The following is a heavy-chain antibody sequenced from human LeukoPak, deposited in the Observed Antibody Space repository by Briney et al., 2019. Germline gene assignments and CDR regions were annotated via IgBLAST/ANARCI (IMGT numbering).Heavy chain of an antibody. Sequence: HPGGSLRLSWAASGFTFSDYWMSWVRQAPGKGLEWVANIQQDGSEKYYVDSVKGRFTISRDNAKKSLFLQVSSLRGVDTAVYYCARDRGFSYGIDFWGQGTLVTVSS. J-gene: IGHJ4*02. CDR2: IQQDGSEK. D-gene: IGHD5-18*01. CDR1: GFTFSDYW. V-gene: IGHV3-7*04. CDR3: ARDRGFSYGIDF.